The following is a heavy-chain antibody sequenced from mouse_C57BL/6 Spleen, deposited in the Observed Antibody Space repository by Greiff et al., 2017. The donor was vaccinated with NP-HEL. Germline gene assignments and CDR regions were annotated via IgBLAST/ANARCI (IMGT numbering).Heavy chain of an antibody. J-gene: IGHJ2*01. V-gene: IGHV5-4*01. D-gene: IGHD1-1*01. CDR3: ARDSRGDYEDDFDY. CDR1: GFTFSSYA. CDR2: ISDGGSYT. Sequence: EVQVVESGGGLVKPGGSLKLSCAASGFTFSSYAMSWVRQTPEKRLEWVATISDGGSYTYYPDNVKGRFTISRDNAKNNLYLQMSHLKSEDTAMYYCARDSRGDYEDDFDYWGQGTTLTVSS.